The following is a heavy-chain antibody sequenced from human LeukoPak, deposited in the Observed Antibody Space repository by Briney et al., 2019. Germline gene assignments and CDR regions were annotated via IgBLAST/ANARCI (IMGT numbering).Heavy chain of an antibody. Sequence: GGSLRLSCAASGFTFSSYAMSWVRQAPGKGLEWVSAISGSGGSTYYADSVKGRFTISRDNSKNTLYLQMNSLRAEDTAVYYCAKDLLIYQGSWSAGWGQGTLVTVSS. J-gene: IGHJ4*02. CDR1: GFTFSSYA. D-gene: IGHD6-13*01. CDR3: AKDLLIYQGSWSAG. CDR2: ISGSGGST. V-gene: IGHV3-23*01.